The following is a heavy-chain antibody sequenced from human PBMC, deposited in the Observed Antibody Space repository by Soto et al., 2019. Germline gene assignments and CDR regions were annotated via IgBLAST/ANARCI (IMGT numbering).Heavy chain of an antibody. CDR3: ARGVSGGAADWFDP. D-gene: IGHD2-15*01. V-gene: IGHV1-3*01. Sequence: QVQLVQSGAEVKKPGASVKVSCKASGYTFTSYAMHWVRQAPGQRLEWMGWINAGNGNTKYSQKFQGRVTITRDTAASTANRELSRLRSEDTAVYYCARGVSGGAADWFDPWGQGTLVTVSS. CDR1: GYTFTSYA. CDR2: INAGNGNT. J-gene: IGHJ5*02.